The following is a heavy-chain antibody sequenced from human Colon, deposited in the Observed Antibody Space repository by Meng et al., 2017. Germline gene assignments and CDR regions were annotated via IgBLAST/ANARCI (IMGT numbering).Heavy chain of an antibody. CDR3: ARRIAVAGGWFDP. CDR2: ISYSGNT. J-gene: IGHJ5*02. Sequence: QVLLQASGPGLVKPSETLSITCTVSGDSISSNSYHWGWIRQPPGKGLEWIGTISYSGNTFYNPSLKSRVTISVDTSKNQFSLKLSSVTAADTAVFYCARRIAVAGGWFDPWGQGTLVTVSS. V-gene: IGHV4-39*01. D-gene: IGHD6-19*01. CDR1: GDSISSNSYH.